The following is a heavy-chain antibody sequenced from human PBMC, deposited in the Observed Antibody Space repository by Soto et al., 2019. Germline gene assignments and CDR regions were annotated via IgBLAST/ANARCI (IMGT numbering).Heavy chain of an antibody. CDR1: GGSISSSSYY. J-gene: IGHJ4*02. CDR3: ATVYYSNFDY. Sequence: SETLSLTCTVSGGSISSSSYYWGWIRQPPGKGLEWIGSIYYSGSTYYNPSLKSRVTISVDTSKNQFSLKLSSVTAADTAVYYCATVYYSNFDYWGQGTLVTVSS. V-gene: IGHV4-39*01. D-gene: IGHD4-4*01. CDR2: IYYSGST.